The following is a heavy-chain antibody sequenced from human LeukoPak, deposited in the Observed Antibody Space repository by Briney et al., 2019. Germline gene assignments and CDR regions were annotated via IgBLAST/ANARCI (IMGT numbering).Heavy chain of an antibody. CDR1: GYTFTSYG. Sequence: ASVKVSCKASGYTFTSYGISWVRQAPGQGLEWMGWISAYNGNTNYAQKVQGRVTMTTDTSTSTAYMELRSLRSDDTAVYYCARDIYSGWYFDYWGQGTLVTVSS. D-gene: IGHD6-19*01. CDR3: ARDIYSGWYFDY. CDR2: ISAYNGNT. J-gene: IGHJ4*02. V-gene: IGHV1-18*01.